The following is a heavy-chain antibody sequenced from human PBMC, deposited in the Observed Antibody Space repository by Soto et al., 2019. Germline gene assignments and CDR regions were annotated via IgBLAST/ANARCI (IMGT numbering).Heavy chain of an antibody. CDR3: ARGWFGEFMYYFDY. D-gene: IGHD3-10*01. CDR2: ISAYNGNT. Sequence: QVQLVQSGAEVKKPGASVKVSCKASGYTFINYAFSWVRQAPGLGLEWMGWISAYNGNTNYAQKLQGRVTMTTDTSTSTAYMELRSLRSDDTAVYYCARGWFGEFMYYFDYWGQGTLVTVSS. V-gene: IGHV1-18*01. J-gene: IGHJ4*02. CDR1: GYTFINYA.